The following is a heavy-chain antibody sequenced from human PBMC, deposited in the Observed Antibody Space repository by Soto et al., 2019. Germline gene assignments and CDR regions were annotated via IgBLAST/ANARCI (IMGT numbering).Heavy chain of an antibody. J-gene: IGHJ6*03. CDR3: ARSNPRYYYYMDV. Sequence: ASVKVSCKASGYTFTSYGISWVRQAPGQGLEWMGRIIAYNGNANDAQKFQGRVTITADTSTSTAYMELSSLRSEDTAVYYCARSNPRYYYYMDVWGKGTTVTVSS. V-gene: IGHV1-18*01. D-gene: IGHD7-27*01. CDR2: IIAYNGNA. CDR1: GYTFTSYG.